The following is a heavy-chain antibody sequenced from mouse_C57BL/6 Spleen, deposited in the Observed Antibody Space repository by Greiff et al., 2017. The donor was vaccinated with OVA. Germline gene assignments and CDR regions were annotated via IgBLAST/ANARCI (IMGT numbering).Heavy chain of an antibody. D-gene: IGHD2-3*01. CDR2: ISYDGSN. Sequence: EVKLMESGPGLVKPSQSLSLTCSVTGYSITSGYYWNWIRQFPGNKLEWMGYISYDGSNNYNPSLKNRISITRDTSKNQFFLKLNSVTTEDTATYYCARAHYDGYPSYWGQGTTLTVSS. V-gene: IGHV3-6*01. CDR3: ARAHYDGYPSY. J-gene: IGHJ2*01. CDR1: GYSITSGYY.